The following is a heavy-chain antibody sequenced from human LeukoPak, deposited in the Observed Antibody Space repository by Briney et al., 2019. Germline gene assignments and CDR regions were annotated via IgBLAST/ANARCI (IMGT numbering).Heavy chain of an antibody. CDR3: VRDAYGMDV. CDR2: IRSDGGNT. V-gene: IGHV3-64D*06. J-gene: IGHJ6*02. Sequence: QPGGSLRLSCLASGFTFGSYTMHWVRQGPGEGLEFVSGIRSDGGNTHYADSVKGRFTIFRDNSKNTLYLQMSSLRAQDTAVYYCVRDAYGMDVWGQGTTVIVSS. CDR1: GFTFGSYT.